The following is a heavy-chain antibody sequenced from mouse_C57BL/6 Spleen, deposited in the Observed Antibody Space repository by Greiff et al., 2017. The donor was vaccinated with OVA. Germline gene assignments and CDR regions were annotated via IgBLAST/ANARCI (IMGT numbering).Heavy chain of an antibody. CDR2: INPSSGYT. CDR1: GYTFTSYW. V-gene: IGHV1-7*01. Sequence: QVQLKESGADLAKPGASVKLSCKASGYTFTSYWMHWVNQRPGQGLEWIGYINPSSGYTKYNQKFKDKATLTADKSSITAYLQLNILTYEHAAVYYCANYYDYPWFAYWGQGTLVTVSA. J-gene: IGHJ3*01. D-gene: IGHD2-4*01. CDR3: ANYYDYPWFAY.